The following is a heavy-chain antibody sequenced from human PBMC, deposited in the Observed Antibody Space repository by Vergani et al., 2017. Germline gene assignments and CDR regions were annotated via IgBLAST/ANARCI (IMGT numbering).Heavy chain of an antibody. CDR3: ARDRTETTDGAFDI. V-gene: IGHV1-69*09. CDR1: GGNSGSFG. J-gene: IGHJ3*02. CDR2: SVPILDIT. D-gene: IGHD1-14*01. Sequence: VQLVQSGAEMKKPGSSVKVSCKSSGGNSGSFGFSWVRQAPGQGLEWMGRSVPILDITNYAQMFMGRVSITADKSTGTLYLDLSDLRSADTAMYYCARDRTETTDGAFDIWGQGTLVSVSS.